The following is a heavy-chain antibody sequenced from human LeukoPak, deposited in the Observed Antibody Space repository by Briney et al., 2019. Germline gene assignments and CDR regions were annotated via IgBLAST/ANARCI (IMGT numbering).Heavy chain of an antibody. CDR1: GFTFAIYA. CDR2: ISYDGNNK. CDR3: ARAWATDYFDY. V-gene: IGHV3-30-3*01. Sequence: GRSLRLSCAASGFTFAIYAMHWVRQAPGKGLEWVAVISYDGNNKYYADSVKGRFTISRDNSKNTLYLQMNSLRAEDTAVYYCARAWATDYFDYWGQGTLVTVSS. J-gene: IGHJ4*02.